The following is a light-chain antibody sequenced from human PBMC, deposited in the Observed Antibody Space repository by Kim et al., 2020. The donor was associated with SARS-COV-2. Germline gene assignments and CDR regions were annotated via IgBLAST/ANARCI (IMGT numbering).Light chain of an antibody. J-gene: IGLJ1*01. Sequence: QSALTQPPSVSGSPGQSVAISCTGTSSDVGLYNRVSWYQQSPGTAPKLLIYEVSNRPSGVPDRFSGSRSGNTASLTISGLQAEDEADYYCTSFISSNTPYFFGTGTKVTVL. CDR3: TSFISSNTPYF. CDR1: SSDVGLYNR. CDR2: EVS. V-gene: IGLV2-18*02.